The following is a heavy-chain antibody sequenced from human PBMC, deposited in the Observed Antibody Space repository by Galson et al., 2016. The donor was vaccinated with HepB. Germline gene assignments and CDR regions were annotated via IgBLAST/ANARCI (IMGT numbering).Heavy chain of an antibody. J-gene: IGHJ6*02. CDR2: IKQDGSEK. D-gene: IGHD1-26*01. V-gene: IGHV3-7*03. Sequence: SLRLSCAASGFTFSRYEMNWVRQAPGMGLEWLANIKQDGSEKNYVDSVKGRFTISRDNARNSLYLQINSLRAEDTAVYYCARDRGWDNGLDVWGQGTTVTVSS. CDR3: ARDRGWDNGLDV. CDR1: GFTFSRYE.